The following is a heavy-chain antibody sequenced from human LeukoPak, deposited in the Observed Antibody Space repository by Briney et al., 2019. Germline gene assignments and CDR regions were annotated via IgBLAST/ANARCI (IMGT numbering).Heavy chain of an antibody. J-gene: IGHJ5*01. CDR2: IKEDGSVT. D-gene: IGHD3-16*01. Sequence: GGSLRLSCAASGFTFSSYWMTWVRQAPGKGLEWVAHIKEDGSVTEYSESVKGRFTVSRNNAKNSLYLQMNTLRAEDTAVYYCLRWRGHAFFESWGQGTLVTVSS. CDR1: GFTFSSYW. V-gene: IGHV3-7*03. CDR3: LRWRGHAFFES.